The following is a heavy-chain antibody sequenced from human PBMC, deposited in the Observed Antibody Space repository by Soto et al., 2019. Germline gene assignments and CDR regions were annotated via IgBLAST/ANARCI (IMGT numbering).Heavy chain of an antibody. CDR3: AKDGAFYDFWSGFSMDV. CDR2: IGGSGGST. V-gene: IGHV3-23*01. D-gene: IGHD3-3*01. J-gene: IGHJ6*02. CDR1: GFTFSSYA. Sequence: GGSLRLSCAASGFTFSSYAMSWVRQAPGKGLQWVSAIGGSGGSTYYADSVKGRFTISRDKSKNTLYLQMNSLRAEDTAVYYCAKDGAFYDFWSGFSMDVWGQGTRVTVSS.